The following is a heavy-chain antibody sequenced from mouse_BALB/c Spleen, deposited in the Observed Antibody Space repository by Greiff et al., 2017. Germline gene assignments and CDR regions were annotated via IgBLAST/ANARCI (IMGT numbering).Heavy chain of an antibody. J-gene: IGHJ3*01. D-gene: IGHD1-2*01. Sequence: VQLQQSGPELVKPGASVKMSCKASGYTFTSHVMHWVKQKPGQGLEWIGYINPYNDGTKYNEKFKGKATLTSDKSSSTAYMELSSLTSEDSAVYYCARENFITTAGFAYWGQGTLVTVSA. CDR2: INPYNDGT. CDR3: ARENFITTAGFAY. CDR1: GYTFTSHV. V-gene: IGHV1-14*01.